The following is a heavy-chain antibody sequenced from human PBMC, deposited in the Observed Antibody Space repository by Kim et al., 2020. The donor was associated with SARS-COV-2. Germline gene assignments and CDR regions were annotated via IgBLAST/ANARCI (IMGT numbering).Heavy chain of an antibody. CDR3: AKFTGCSGYHTHYFDY. J-gene: IGHJ4*02. D-gene: IGHD2-15*01. Sequence: VKGRIPSNRDNAKNTLYMQRNSLRAEDTAVYYCAKFTGCSGYHTHYFDYWGQGTLVTVSS. V-gene: IGHV3-23*01.